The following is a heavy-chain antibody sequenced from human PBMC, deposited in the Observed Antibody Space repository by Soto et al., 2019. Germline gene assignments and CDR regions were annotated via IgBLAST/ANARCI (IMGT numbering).Heavy chain of an antibody. CDR2: FFSGST. V-gene: IGHV4-39*01. CDR3: ATTRGLAVGGSFNY. J-gene: IGHJ4*02. Sequence: SETLSLTCSVSGGSITSRSSYWAWIRQPPGKGLEWIGTFFSGSTFSNPSLRSRVTISKDTSRNQFSLKLTSVAATDTAMYYCATTRGLAVGGSFNYWGQGALVTV. D-gene: IGHD6-13*01. CDR1: GGSITSRSSY.